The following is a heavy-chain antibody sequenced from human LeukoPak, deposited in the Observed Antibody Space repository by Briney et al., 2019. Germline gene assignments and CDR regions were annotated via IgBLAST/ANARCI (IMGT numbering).Heavy chain of an antibody. D-gene: IGHD2-15*01. Sequence: SETLSLTCTVSGGSISSSYYYWGWIRQPPGKGLEWIGSIYYSGSTYYNPSLKSRVTISVDTSKNQFSLKLRSVTAADTAVYYCARDRRYCSGGTCYLDPYFDYWGQGTLVTVSS. J-gene: IGHJ4*02. CDR3: ARDRRYCSGGTCYLDPYFDY. CDR2: IYYSGST. V-gene: IGHV4-39*02. CDR1: GGSISSSYYY.